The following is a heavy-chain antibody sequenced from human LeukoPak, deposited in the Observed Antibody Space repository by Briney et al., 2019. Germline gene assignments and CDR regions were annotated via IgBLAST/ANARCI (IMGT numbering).Heavy chain of an antibody. Sequence: RASVKVSCKVSGYTLTELSMHWVRQAPGKGLEWMGGFDPEDGETIYAQKVQGRVTMTEDTSTDTAYMELSSLRSEDTAVYYCATDRVRKEYYDSSGYLYYFDYWGQGTLVTVSS. CDR2: FDPEDGET. D-gene: IGHD3-22*01. CDR3: ATDRVRKEYYDSSGYLYYFDY. CDR1: GYTLTELS. V-gene: IGHV1-24*01. J-gene: IGHJ4*02.